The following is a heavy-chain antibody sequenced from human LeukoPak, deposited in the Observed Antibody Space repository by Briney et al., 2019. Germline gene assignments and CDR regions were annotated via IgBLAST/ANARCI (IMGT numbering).Heavy chain of an antibody. J-gene: IGHJ3*02. D-gene: IGHD1-26*01. CDR3: ARHSGSYLKSALHI. V-gene: IGHV4-59*08. CDR2: IYYSGST. CDR1: GGSIFSYY. Sequence: PSETLSLTCTVSGGSIFSYYWSGIRQPPRQGLEWRGYIYYSGSTNYNPSLKSRVTISVDTSKNQFSLKLSSVTAADTAVYYCARHSGSYLKSALHIWGQGTMVTVSS.